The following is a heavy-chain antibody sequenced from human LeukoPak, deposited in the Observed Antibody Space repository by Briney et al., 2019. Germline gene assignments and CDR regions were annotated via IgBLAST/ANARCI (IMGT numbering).Heavy chain of an antibody. D-gene: IGHD2-15*01. CDR2: INPNSGST. Sequence: ASVKVSCKASGYSFTNNYMHWVRQVPGQGLEWMGIINPNSGSTLYAKKFQGRVTMTRDTSISTAYMELSRLRSDDTAVYYCARERNGTYSSDYYFDYWGQGTLVTVSS. CDR3: ARERNGTYSSDYYFDY. CDR1: GYSFTNNY. J-gene: IGHJ4*02. V-gene: IGHV1-2*02.